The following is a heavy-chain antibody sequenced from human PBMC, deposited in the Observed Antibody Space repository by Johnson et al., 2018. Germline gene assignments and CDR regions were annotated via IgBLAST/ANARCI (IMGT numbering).Heavy chain of an antibody. V-gene: IGHV3-33*01. J-gene: IGHJ4*02. Sequence: QVELGQAGGGVVEPGESLRLSCAASGFSFSTYGIHWVRQAPGKGLEGVAVIWYDGLHKYYAASVRGRFTISRDKSKNTVFVQMNSLRPDDTAVYYCARDKGNFFDSSGIFVNWGQGTLVTVSS. CDR2: IWYDGLHK. CDR3: ARDKGNFFDSSGIFVN. CDR1: GFSFSTYG. D-gene: IGHD3-22*01.